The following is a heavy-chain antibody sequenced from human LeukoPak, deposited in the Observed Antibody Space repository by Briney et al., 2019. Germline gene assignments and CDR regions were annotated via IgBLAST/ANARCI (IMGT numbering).Heavy chain of an antibody. CDR3: AMATGYYDSSPNWFDP. Sequence: GASVKVSCKASGYTFTSYGISWVRQAPGQGLEWMGWISAYNGNTNYAQKLQGRVTMTTDTSTSTAYMELRSLRSDDTAVYYCAMATGYYDSSPNWFDPWGQGTLVTVSS. V-gene: IGHV1-18*01. CDR1: GYTFTSYG. D-gene: IGHD3-22*01. CDR2: ISAYNGNT. J-gene: IGHJ5*02.